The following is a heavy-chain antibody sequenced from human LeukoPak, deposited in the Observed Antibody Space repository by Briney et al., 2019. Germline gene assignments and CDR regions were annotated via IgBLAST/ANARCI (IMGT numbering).Heavy chain of an antibody. V-gene: IGHV3-30*02. CDR3: AKGGGSYEEVLDY. J-gene: IGHJ4*02. CDR1: GFTFSTYG. Sequence: GGSLRLSCAASGFTFSTYGMHWVRQAPGKGLEWVSFIRYDGSNKYYADSVKGRFTISRDNSKNTLYLQMNSLRAEDTAVYYCAKGGGSYEEVLDYWGQGTLVTVSS. D-gene: IGHD1-26*01. CDR2: IRYDGSNK.